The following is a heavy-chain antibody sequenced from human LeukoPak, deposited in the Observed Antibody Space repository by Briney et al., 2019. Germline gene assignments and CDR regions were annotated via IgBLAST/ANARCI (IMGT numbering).Heavy chain of an antibody. CDR3: ARGGRSGSYSYRSQSYYFDY. CDR2: INHSGST. J-gene: IGHJ4*02. CDR1: GGSFSGYY. D-gene: IGHD1-26*01. V-gene: IGHV4-34*01. Sequence: SETLSLTCAVYGGSFSGYYWSWIRQPPGKGLEWIGEINHSGSTNYNPSLKSRVTISVDTFKNQFSLKLSSVTAADTAVYYCARGGRSGSYSYRSQSYYFDYWGQGTLVTVSS.